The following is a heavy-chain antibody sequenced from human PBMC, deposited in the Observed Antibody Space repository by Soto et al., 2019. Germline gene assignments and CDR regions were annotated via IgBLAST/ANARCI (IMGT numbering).Heavy chain of an antibody. J-gene: IGHJ6*02. Sequence: QVQLVESGGGVVQPGRSLRLSCAASGFTFSSYGMHWVRQAPGKGLEWVAVISYDGSNKYYADSVKGRFTISRDNSKNTLYLQMNSLRAEDTAVYYCAKDYYDSSGPYYYYYGMDVWGQGTTVTVSS. V-gene: IGHV3-30*18. CDR2: ISYDGSNK. D-gene: IGHD3-22*01. CDR3: AKDYYDSSGPYYYYYGMDV. CDR1: GFTFSSYG.